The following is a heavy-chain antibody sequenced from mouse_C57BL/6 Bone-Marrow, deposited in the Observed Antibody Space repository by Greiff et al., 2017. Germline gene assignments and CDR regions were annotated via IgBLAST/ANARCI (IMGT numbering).Heavy chain of an antibody. CDR1: GYTFTSYW. CDR3: AREDYYGSSYNCDY. J-gene: IGHJ2*01. CDR2: IDPSDSYT. Sequence: QVQLQQPGAELVMPGASVKLSCKASGYTFTSYWMHWVKQRPGQGLEWIGEIDPSDSYTNYNQKFKGKSTLTVDKSSSTAYMQLSSLTSEDSAVYYCAREDYYGSSYNCDYWGQGTTLTVSS. V-gene: IGHV1-69*01. D-gene: IGHD1-1*01.